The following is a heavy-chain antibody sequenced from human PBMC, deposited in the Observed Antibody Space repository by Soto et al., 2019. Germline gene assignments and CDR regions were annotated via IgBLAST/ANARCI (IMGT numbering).Heavy chain of an antibody. CDR3: GRGSSSWYHLSWFDP. J-gene: IGHJ5*02. CDR1: GYTFTSYA. CDR2: INAGNGNT. D-gene: IGHD6-13*01. Sequence: EAWASVKVSCKASGYTFTSYAMHWVRQAPGQRLEWMGWINAGNGNTKYSQKFQGRVTITRDTSASTAYMELSSRRSEDTAVYSCGRGSSSWYHLSWFDPWGKGTLVTVPS. V-gene: IGHV1-3*01.